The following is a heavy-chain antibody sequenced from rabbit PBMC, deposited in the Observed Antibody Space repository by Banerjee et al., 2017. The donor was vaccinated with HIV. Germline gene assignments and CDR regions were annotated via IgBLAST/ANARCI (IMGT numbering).Heavy chain of an antibody. V-gene: IGHV1S43*01. Sequence: QEQLEESGGDLVKPGGTLTLTCKASGFSFSSNYWICWVRQAPGKGLEWIGCIHTDNGNTYYASWAKGRFTITRSTSLNTVTLQLNSLTAADTATYFCATTINNYGNVDYMGLWGPGTLVPS. CDR3: ATTINNYGNVDYMGL. D-gene: IGHD6-1*01. J-gene: IGHJ4*01. CDR2: IHTDNGNT. CDR1: GFSFSSNYW.